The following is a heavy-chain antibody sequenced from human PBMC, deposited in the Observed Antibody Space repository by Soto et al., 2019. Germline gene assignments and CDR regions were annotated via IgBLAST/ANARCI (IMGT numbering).Heavy chain of an antibody. CDR1: DSVFVTSV. Sequence: QALLEQSGPEVKKPGDSVRISCWLYDSVFVTSVITWLRQAPGQGPEWMGWISANDGGTLSAMKFTDRLVMSTDPEGNQGFLQAWDVTSDGSARYFWARGGGRQPEPPETWGQGNPVNVPS. D-gene: IGHD1-26*01. V-gene: IGHV1-18*01. J-gene: IGHJ5*01. CDR3: ARGGGRQPEPPET. CDR2: ISANDGGT.